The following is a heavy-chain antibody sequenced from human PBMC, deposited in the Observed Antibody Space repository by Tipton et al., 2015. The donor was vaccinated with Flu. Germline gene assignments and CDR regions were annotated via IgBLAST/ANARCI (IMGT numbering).Heavy chain of an antibody. D-gene: IGHD6-19*01. CDR1: GYSISSGYY. CDR3: ARDLGGQSSGWKGPCDY. Sequence: TLSLTCTVSGYSISSGYYWGWIRQPPGKGLEWIGSIYHSGSTYYNPSLKSRVTISVDTSKNQFSLKLSSVTAADTAVYYCARDLGGQSSGWKGPCDYWGQGTLVTVSS. J-gene: IGHJ4*02. V-gene: IGHV4-38-2*02. CDR2: IYHSGST.